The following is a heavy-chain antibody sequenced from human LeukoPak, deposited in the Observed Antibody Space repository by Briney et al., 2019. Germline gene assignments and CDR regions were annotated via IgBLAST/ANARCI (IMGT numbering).Heavy chain of an antibody. D-gene: IGHD2-2*01. CDR1: GFTFSSYG. CDR3: ARAYRGY. CDR2: ITSNGTST. V-gene: IGHV3-64*01. J-gene: IGHJ4*02. Sequence: PGGSLRLSCAASGFTFSSYGIHWVRQAPGKGLEYVSAITSNGTSTHYANSVKGRFTISRDNSKNTLYLQMNSLRAEDTAVYYCARAYRGYWGQGTLVTVSS.